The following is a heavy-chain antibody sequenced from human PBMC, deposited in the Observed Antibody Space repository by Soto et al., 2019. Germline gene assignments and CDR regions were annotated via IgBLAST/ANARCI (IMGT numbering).Heavy chain of an antibody. CDR1: GFTFSSYA. V-gene: IGHV3-23*01. CDR3: AKFLNYYDSSGYSRWFDP. Sequence: EVQLLESGGGLVQPGGSLRLSCAASGFTFSSYAMSWVRQAPGKGLEWVSAISGSGGSTYYADSVKGRFTISRDNYKNTLYLQMNSLRAEDTAVYYCAKFLNYYDSSGYSRWFDPWGQGTLVTVSS. D-gene: IGHD3-22*01. J-gene: IGHJ5*02. CDR2: ISGSGGST.